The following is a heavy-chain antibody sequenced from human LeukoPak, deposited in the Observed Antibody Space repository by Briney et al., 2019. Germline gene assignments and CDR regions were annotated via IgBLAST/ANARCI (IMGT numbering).Heavy chain of an antibody. V-gene: IGHV3-66*02. CDR1: GFTVSSNC. Sequence: GGSLRLSCAASGFTVSSNCMSWVRQAPGKGLEWVSVIYSGGSTYYADSVKGRFTISRDNSKNTLYLQMNSLRAEDTAVYYCARSITMVRGAVYYYYYMDVWGKGTTVTVSS. D-gene: IGHD3-10*01. J-gene: IGHJ6*03. CDR2: IYSGGST. CDR3: ARSITMVRGAVYYYYYMDV.